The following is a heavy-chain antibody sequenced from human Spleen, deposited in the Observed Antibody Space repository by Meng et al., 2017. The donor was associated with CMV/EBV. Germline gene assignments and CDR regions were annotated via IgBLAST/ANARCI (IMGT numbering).Heavy chain of an antibody. CDR3: ARVSPDYGGNSYFDY. CDR1: GGSISGQY. D-gene: IGHD4-23*01. Sequence: DSGGSISGQYWSWIRLPPGKGMEYIGYINYGGNTNTNPSLKSRVTISADTSKNQFSLRLTSVTAADTAVYYCARVSPDYGGNSYFDYWGQGTLVTVSS. J-gene: IGHJ4*02. CDR2: INYGGNT. V-gene: IGHV4-59*11.